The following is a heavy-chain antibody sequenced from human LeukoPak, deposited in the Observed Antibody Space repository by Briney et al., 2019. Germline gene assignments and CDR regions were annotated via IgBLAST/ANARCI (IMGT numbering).Heavy chain of an antibody. CDR1: GGSISSGGYY. D-gene: IGHD3-10*01. CDR2: IYHSGST. Sequence: SETLSLTCTVSGGSISSGGYYWSWIRQPPGKGLEWIGYIYHSGSTYYNPSLKSRVTISVDRSKNQFSLKLSSVTAADTAVYYCATHHHYYGTGYWGQGTLVTVSS. CDR3: ATHHHYYGTGY. V-gene: IGHV4-30-2*01. J-gene: IGHJ4*02.